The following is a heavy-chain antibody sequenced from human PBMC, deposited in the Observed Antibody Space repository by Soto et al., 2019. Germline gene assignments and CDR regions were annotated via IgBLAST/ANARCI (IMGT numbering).Heavy chain of an antibody. V-gene: IGHV4-59*01. CDR2: MYSSGST. D-gene: IGHD4-17*01. J-gene: IGHJ4*02. Sequence: SETLSLTYNISGCSITLYYWNWIRRSPGKGLEWIGYMYSSGSTNYRSSLKSRVTISGDTSKNQFSLRLRSVTAADTAVYFCARSTGYGDSYFDYWGQG. CDR1: GCSITLYY. CDR3: ARSTGYGDSYFDY.